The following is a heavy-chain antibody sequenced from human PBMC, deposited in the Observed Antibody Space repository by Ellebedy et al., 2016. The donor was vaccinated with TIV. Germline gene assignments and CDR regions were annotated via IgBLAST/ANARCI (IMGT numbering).Heavy chain of an antibody. V-gene: IGHV4-59*01. D-gene: IGHD1-26*01. Sequence: MPSETLSLTCTVSGDSISSSYFWSWIRQPPGKGLEWIGYVSDSGSTNYNPSLKSRVAISIDTSKNEFSLKLRFVTTADTAVYYCARDQGAASFDYWGQGALVTVSS. J-gene: IGHJ4*02. CDR1: GDSISSSYF. CDR2: VSDSGST. CDR3: ARDQGAASFDY.